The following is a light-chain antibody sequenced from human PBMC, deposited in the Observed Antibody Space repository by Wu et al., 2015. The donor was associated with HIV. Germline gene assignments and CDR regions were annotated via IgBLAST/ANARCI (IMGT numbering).Light chain of an antibody. V-gene: IGKV1-9*01. J-gene: IGKJ1*01. CDR2: VAS. Sequence: IQLTQSPSSLSASVGDRVTIACRASQDISSYLAWYQQKPGKAPKLLIFVASTLQSGVPSRFSGSGSGTDFALTISSLQPEDFATYYCQQVNNYPWTFGQGTKVEIK. CDR1: QDISSY. CDR3: QQVNNYPWT.